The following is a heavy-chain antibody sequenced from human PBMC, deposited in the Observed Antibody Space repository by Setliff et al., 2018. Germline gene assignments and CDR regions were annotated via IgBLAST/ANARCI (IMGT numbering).Heavy chain of an antibody. D-gene: IGHD3-16*01. CDR3: AKELLLNPMGDTVSSAFDI. CDR1: GFTFDDYA. V-gene: IGHV3-9*01. J-gene: IGHJ3*02. Sequence: PGGSLRLSCAASGFTFDDYAMHWVRQAPGKGLEWVSGISWNSGSIGYADSVKGRFTISRDNAKNSLYLQMNSLRAEDTALYYCAKELLLNPMGDTVSSAFDIWGQGTMVTVSS. CDR2: ISWNSGSI.